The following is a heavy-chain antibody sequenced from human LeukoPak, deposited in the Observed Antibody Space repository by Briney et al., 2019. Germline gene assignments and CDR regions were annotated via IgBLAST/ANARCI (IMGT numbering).Heavy chain of an antibody. CDR3: ARDWAAIGYFDS. J-gene: IGHJ4*02. CDR1: GGSVSSYY. D-gene: IGHD2-2*02. CDR2: ISISGTT. V-gene: IGHV4-4*07. Sequence: SETLSLTCTVSGGSVSSYYWTWIRQSAGKGLEWIGRISISGTTNYNPSLKSRVTMSVDTSKNQFSLKLDSVTAADTAVYYCARDWAAIGYFDSWGQGTLVTVSS.